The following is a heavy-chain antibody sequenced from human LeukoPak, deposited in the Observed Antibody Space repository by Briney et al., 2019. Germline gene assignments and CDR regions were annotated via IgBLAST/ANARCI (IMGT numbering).Heavy chain of an antibody. J-gene: IGHJ4*02. CDR3: ARAKIDYVWGSYRYRGFDY. CDR2: IYYSGST. D-gene: IGHD3-16*02. Sequence: PSETLSLTCTVSGGSISSYYWSWIRQPPGKGLELIGYIYYSGSTNYNPSLKCRVTISVDTSKNQFSLKLSSVTAADTAVYYCARAKIDYVWGSYRYRGFDYWGQGTLVTVSS. CDR1: GGSISSYY. V-gene: IGHV4-59*01.